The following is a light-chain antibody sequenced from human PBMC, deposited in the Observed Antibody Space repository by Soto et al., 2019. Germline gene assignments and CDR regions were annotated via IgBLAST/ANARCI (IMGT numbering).Light chain of an antibody. Sequence: DIVLTQSPGTLSLSRGERATLSCRASQSVSSTYLAWYQQKPGQAPRLLIYGASSRATGIPDRFSGSGSGTDFTLTISSLEPEDFAVYYCQLYTSSPPITFGQGTRLEIK. V-gene: IGKV3-20*01. CDR1: QSVSSTY. J-gene: IGKJ5*01. CDR3: QLYTSSPPIT. CDR2: GAS.